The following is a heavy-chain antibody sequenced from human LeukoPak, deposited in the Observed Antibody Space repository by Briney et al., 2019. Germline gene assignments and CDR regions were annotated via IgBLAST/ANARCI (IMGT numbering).Heavy chain of an antibody. Sequence: SETLSLTCTVSGGSISSGDYYWSWIRQPPGKGLEWIGYIYYSGSTYYNPSLKSRVTISVDTSKNQFSLKLSSVTAADTAVYYCARDSLLRFGDAFGIWGQGTMVTVSS. CDR1: GGSISSGDYY. J-gene: IGHJ3*02. D-gene: IGHD3-10*01. CDR3: ARDSLLRFGDAFGI. V-gene: IGHV4-30-4*08. CDR2: IYYSGST.